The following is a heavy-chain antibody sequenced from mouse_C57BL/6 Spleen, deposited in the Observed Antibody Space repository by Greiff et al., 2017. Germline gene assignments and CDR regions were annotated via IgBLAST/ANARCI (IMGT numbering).Heavy chain of an antibody. J-gene: IGHJ4*01. CDR1: GIDFSRYW. Sequence: DVMLVESGGGLVQPGGSLKLSCAASGIDFSRYWMSWVRRAPGKGLEWIGEINPDSSTIDYAPSLKDKFIISRDNATNTLYLQMSKVRSEDTALYYCARPLYYDYSYAMDYWGQGTSVTVSS. V-gene: IGHV4-1*01. D-gene: IGHD2-4*01. CDR2: INPDSSTI. CDR3: ARPLYYDYSYAMDY.